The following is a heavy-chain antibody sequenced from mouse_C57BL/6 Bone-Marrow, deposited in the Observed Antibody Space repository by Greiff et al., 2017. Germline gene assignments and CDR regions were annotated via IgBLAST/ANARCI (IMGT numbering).Heavy chain of an antibody. CDR1: GYTFTSYG. CDR2: IYPRSGNT. D-gene: IGHD2-10*02. CDR3: ARSGYGNHYAMDY. V-gene: IGHV1-81*01. J-gene: IGHJ4*01. Sequence: QVQLKQSGAELARPGASVKLSCKASGYTFTSYGISWVKQRTGQGLEWIGEIYPRSGNTYYNEKFKGKATLTADKSSSTAYMALRSLTSEDSAVYFCARSGYGNHYAMDYWGQGTSVTVSS.